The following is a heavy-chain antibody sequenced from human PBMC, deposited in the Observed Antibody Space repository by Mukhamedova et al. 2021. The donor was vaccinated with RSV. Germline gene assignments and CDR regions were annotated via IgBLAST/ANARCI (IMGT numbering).Heavy chain of an antibody. CDR2: IYHSGST. Sequence: GEIYHSGSTNYNPSLKSRVTMSVDKSKNHFSLRLNSVTAADTAVYYCATESGGCSSTSCFISDWGQGTLVTVSS. CDR3: ATESGGCSSTSCFISD. V-gene: IGHV4-4*02. D-gene: IGHD2-2*01. J-gene: IGHJ4*02.